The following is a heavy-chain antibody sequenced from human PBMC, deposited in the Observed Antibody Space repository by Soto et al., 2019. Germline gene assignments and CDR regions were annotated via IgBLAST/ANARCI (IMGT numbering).Heavy chain of an antibody. CDR3: VRDNGRVQFDF. CDR1: GFSISRHT. CDR2: ITGNGDNI. Sequence: EEQLVESGGGSVQPGGSLRLSCAASGFSISRHTMHWVRQAPGKGLEYVSAITGNGDNIRYAESVKGRFSISRDNSKNTLYLQMGSLRVEDMAIYYFVRDNGRVQFDFWGQGALVTVSS. J-gene: IGHJ4*02. D-gene: IGHD2-8*01. V-gene: IGHV3-64*07.